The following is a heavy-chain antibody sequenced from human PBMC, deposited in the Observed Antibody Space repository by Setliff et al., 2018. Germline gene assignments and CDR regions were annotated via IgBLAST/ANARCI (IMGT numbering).Heavy chain of an antibody. J-gene: IGHJ4*02. CDR3: ARGQATSSRSSLVY. CDR2: IYHSGGT. CDR1: GDSINNFY. D-gene: IGHD6-6*01. Sequence: KASETLSLTCTVSGDSINNFYWTWIRQPPGKGLEWIGYIYHSGGTSYNPSLKSRVTISVDTSKNQFSLNLSSVTAADTAVYYCARGQATSSRSSLVYWGQGILVTVS. V-gene: IGHV4-59*01.